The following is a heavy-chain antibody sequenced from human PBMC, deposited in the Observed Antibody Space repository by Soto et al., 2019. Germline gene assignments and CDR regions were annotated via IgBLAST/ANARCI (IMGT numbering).Heavy chain of an antibody. CDR1: GGSISSSDSY. CDR2: IDYSGGT. D-gene: IGHD3-10*01. V-gene: IGHV4-39*01. J-gene: IGHJ5*02. CDR3: ARRTPLYASESSRFDP. Sequence: SETLSLTCTVSGGSISSSDSYWGWIRRPPGKGLEWVGTIDYSGGTTYNPSLESRVTISVDTSKNQFSLRLSFVTAADTAVYYCARRTPLYASESSRFDPWGQGALVTVSS.